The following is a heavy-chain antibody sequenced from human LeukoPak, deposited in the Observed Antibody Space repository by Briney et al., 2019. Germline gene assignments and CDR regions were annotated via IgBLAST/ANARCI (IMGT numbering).Heavy chain of an antibody. CDR1: GFPFSSYW. V-gene: IGHV3-33*08. J-gene: IGHJ5*02. D-gene: IGHD2-2*01. CDR3: ARGGTIVVVPAADFDP. CDR2: IWYDGSNK. Sequence: GGSLRLSCVASGFPFSSYWMTWVRQAPGKGLEWVAVIWYDGSNKYYADSVKGRFTISRDNSKNTLYLQMNSLRAEDTAVYYCARGGTIVVVPAADFDPWGQGTLVTVST.